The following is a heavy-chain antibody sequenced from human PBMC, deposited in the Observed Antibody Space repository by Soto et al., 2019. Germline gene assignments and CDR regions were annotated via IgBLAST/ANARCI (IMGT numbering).Heavy chain of an antibody. D-gene: IGHD6-19*01. CDR2: ISSSSSYI. CDR3: ARDTPLLQWLVE. V-gene: IGHV3-21*01. J-gene: IGHJ4*02. Sequence: VQLVESGGGLVKPGGSLRLSCAASGFTFSSYSMNWVRQAPGKGLEWVSSISSSSSYIYYADSVKGRFTISRDNAKNSLYLQMNSLRAEDTAVYYCARDTPLLQWLVEWGQGTLVTVSS. CDR1: GFTFSSYS.